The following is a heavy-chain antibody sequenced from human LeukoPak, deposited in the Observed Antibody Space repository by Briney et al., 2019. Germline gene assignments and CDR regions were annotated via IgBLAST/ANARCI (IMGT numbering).Heavy chain of an antibody. J-gene: IGHJ4*02. D-gene: IGHD6-13*01. CDR1: GFTFSSYA. CDR2: ISYDGSNK. CDR3: ARGGIAAAGSRGNYFDY. Sequence: PGGSLRLSCAASGFTFSSYAMHWVRQAPGKGLEWVAVISYDGSNKYYADSVKGRFTISRDNSKNTLYLQMNSLRAEDTAVYYCARGGIAAAGSRGNYFDYWGQGTLVTVSS. V-gene: IGHV3-30-3*01.